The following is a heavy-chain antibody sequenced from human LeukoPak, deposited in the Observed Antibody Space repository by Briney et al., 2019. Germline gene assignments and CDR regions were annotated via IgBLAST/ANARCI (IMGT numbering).Heavy chain of an antibody. D-gene: IGHD6-19*01. CDR1: GFSFSSYG. CDR3: AGGDRNGWYFYY. J-gene: IGHJ4*02. Sequence: GGSLRLSCVASGFSFSSYGLHWVRQAPGKGLEGVAVISYDGSNKYYADSVKGRFTISRDNAKNSLYLQMSSLRAEDTALYLCAGGDRNGWYFYYWGQGTLVTVSS. CDR2: ISYDGSNK. V-gene: IGHV3-30*03.